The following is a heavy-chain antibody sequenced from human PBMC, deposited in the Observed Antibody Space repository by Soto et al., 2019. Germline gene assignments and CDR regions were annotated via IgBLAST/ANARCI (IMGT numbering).Heavy chain of an antibody. CDR1: SGSIDTTNW. CDR3: ARRTWGMDV. Sequence: VQLQESGPGLVKPSGTLSLTCAVSSGSIDTTNWWSWVRQPPGKGLEWIGEIFHSGNPYYNPSLASRVTISVDTSKNQFSLNLTSVTAADTAVYYCARRTWGMDVWGQGTTVTVSS. J-gene: IGHJ6*02. D-gene: IGHD2-8*01. CDR2: IFHSGNP. V-gene: IGHV4-4*02.